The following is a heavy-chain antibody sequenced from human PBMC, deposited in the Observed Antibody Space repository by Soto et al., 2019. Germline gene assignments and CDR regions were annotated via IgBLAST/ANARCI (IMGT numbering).Heavy chain of an antibody. J-gene: IGHJ6*02. CDR1: GFTFSSYW. CDR2: INSDGSST. V-gene: IGHV3-74*01. Sequence: EVQLVESGGGLVQPGGSLRLSCAASGFTFSSYWMHWVRQAPGKGLVWVSRINSDGSSTSYADSVKGRFTISRDNAKNTLYLQMNSLRAEDTAVYYCARRDIVVVPAAYYYYYYGVDVWGQGTTVTVSS. D-gene: IGHD2-2*01. CDR3: ARRDIVVVPAAYYYYYYGVDV.